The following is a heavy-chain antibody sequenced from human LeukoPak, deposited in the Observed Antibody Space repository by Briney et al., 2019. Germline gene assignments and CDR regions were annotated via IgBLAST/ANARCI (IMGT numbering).Heavy chain of an antibody. D-gene: IGHD1-26*01. Sequence: GGSLRLSCAATGFTLSSYWVNWVRQAPGKGLVWVSRMKSDGSSASYADSVKGRFTISRDSAMNTLYLQVNSLRAEDTAVYCCARVGASGWYSFDYCGQGALVTVSS. V-gene: IGHV3-74*01. CDR2: MKSDGSSA. CDR1: GFTLSSYW. CDR3: ARVGASGWYSFDY. J-gene: IGHJ4*02.